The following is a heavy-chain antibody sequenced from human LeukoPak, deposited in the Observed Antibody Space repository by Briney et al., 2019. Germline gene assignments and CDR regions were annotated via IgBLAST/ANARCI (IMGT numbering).Heavy chain of an antibody. CDR2: INHSGST. V-gene: IGHV4-34*01. D-gene: IGHD3-10*01. CDR1: GGSFSGYY. J-gene: IGHJ4*02. CDR3: ARGIRGVIYY. Sequence: SETLSLTCAVYGGSFSGYYWSWIRQPPGKGLEWIGEINHSGSTDYNPSLKSRVTISVDTSKNQFSLKLSSVTAADTAVYYCARGIRGVIYYWGQGTLVTVSS.